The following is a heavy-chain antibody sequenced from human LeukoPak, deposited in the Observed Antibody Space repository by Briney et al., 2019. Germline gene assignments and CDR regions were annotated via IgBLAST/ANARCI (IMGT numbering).Heavy chain of an antibody. Sequence: GGSLRLSCAASGFTFSSYAMSWVRQAPGKGLEWVSAISGSGGSTYYADSVKGRFTISRDNSKNTLYLQMNSLRAEDTAVYYCAEDYGNYVDAFDIWGQGTMVTVSS. CDR1: GFTFSSYA. CDR3: AEDYGNYVDAFDI. V-gene: IGHV3-23*01. CDR2: ISGSGGST. D-gene: IGHD4-11*01. J-gene: IGHJ3*02.